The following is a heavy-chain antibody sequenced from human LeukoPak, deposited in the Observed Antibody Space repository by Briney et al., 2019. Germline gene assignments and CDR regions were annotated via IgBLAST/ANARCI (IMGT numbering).Heavy chain of an antibody. CDR1: GGTFSNYA. Sequence: SVKVSCKASGGTFSNYAITWVRQAPGQGLEWMGGIIPIFGTANYAQKFQGRVTITADESTSTAYMELSSLRSEDTAVYYCARSLRYFDWFDYWGQGTLVTVSS. CDR2: IIPIFGTA. CDR3: ARSLRYFDWFDY. D-gene: IGHD3-9*01. J-gene: IGHJ4*02. V-gene: IGHV1-69*13.